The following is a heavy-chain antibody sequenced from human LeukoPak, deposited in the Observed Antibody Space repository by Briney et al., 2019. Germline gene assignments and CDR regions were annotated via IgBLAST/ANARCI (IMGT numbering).Heavy chain of an antibody. CDR3: ARGSSSSWYKYYFDY. D-gene: IGHD6-13*01. J-gene: IGHJ4*02. CDR1: GYTFTGYY. CDR2: INPNSGVT. V-gene: IGHV1-2*02. Sequence: ASLKVSCKFSGYTFTGYYMHWVRQAPGQGLEWMGWINPNSGVTHYAQKFPGRVTMTRDTSISTAYMELTSLTSDDTAVYYCARGSSSSWYKYYFDYWGQGTLVTVSS.